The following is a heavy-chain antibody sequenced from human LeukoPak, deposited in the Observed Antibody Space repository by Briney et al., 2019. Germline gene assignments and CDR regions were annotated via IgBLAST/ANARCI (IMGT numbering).Heavy chain of an antibody. CDR2: IWYDGSNK. D-gene: IGHD6-19*01. Sequence: PGGSLRLSCAASGFTFSSYGMHWVRQAPGKGLEWVAVIWYDGSNKYYADSVKGRFTISRDNSKNTLYLQMNSLRAEDTAVYYCARESSSGWYSSYYFDYWGQGTLVTVSS. CDR1: GFTFSSYG. V-gene: IGHV3-33*01. CDR3: ARESSSGWYSSYYFDY. J-gene: IGHJ4*02.